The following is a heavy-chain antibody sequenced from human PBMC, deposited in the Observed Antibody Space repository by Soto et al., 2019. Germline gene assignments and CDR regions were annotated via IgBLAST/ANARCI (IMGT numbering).Heavy chain of an antibody. CDR2: INHSGST. J-gene: IGHJ1*01. Sequence: PSETLSLTCAVYGGSFSGYYWSWIRQPPGKGLEWIGEINHSGSTNYNPSLKSRVTISVDTSKNQFSLKLSSVTAADTAVYYCARGPPGRKRYFQHWGQGTRVTVSS. D-gene: IGHD1-26*01. CDR3: ARGPPGRKRYFQH. CDR1: GGSFSGYY. V-gene: IGHV4-34*01.